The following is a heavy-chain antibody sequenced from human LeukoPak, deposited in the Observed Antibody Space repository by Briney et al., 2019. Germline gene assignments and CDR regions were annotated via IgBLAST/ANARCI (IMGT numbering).Heavy chain of an antibody. Sequence: GGSLRLSCSVSGYIFGDNAMSWVRRAPGKGLEWVGFIRSKAYGGTTEYAASVKGRFTISRDDSKSIAYLQMNSLKTEDTAVYYCTRIYYWGQGSLVTVSS. V-gene: IGHV3-49*04. J-gene: IGHJ4*02. CDR1: GYIFGDNA. CDR2: IRSKAYGGTT. CDR3: TRIYY.